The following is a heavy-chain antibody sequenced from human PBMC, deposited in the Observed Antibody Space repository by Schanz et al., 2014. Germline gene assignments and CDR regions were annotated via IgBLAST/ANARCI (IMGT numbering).Heavy chain of an antibody. D-gene: IGHD3-22*01. J-gene: IGHJ3*02. CDR3: ARDIQYHYDTSGPVGAFDI. Sequence: QVYLVQSGGGVVQPGRSLRLSCAASGFIFSTFGMQWVRQAPGKGLEWVAVIWYDGNKKYYADSVKGRFTVSRDNSKNTVDLQMDSLRSDDTAVYYCARDIQYHYDTSGPVGAFDIWGQGTVVTVSS. CDR1: GFIFSTFG. CDR2: IWYDGNKK. V-gene: IGHV3-33*01.